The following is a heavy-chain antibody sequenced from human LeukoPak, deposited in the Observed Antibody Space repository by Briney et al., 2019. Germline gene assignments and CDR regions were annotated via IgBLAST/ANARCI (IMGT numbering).Heavy chain of an antibody. CDR2: IYYSGST. CDR3: ARGPISGGYYYYYGMDV. Sequence: SETLSLTCTVSGGSISSYYWSWIRQPPGKGLEWIGYIYYSGSTNYNPSLKSRVTISVDTSKNQFSLKLSSVTAADTAVYYCARGPISGGYYYYYGMDVWGQGTTVTVSS. V-gene: IGHV4-59*01. CDR1: GGSISSYY. J-gene: IGHJ6*02. D-gene: IGHD3-3*01.